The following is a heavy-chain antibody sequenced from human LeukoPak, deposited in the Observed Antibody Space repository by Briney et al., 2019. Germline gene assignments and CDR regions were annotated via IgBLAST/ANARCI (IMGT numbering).Heavy chain of an antibody. J-gene: IGHJ6*02. CDR1: GFTFSNYD. V-gene: IGHV3-13*01. D-gene: IGHD2-2*01. CDR3: ARGSCSSSSCYERLNGLDV. CDR2: FHTAGDT. Sequence: GGSLRLSCAASGFTFSNYDMHWVRQATGKGLEWVSAFHTAGDTHYSGSVQGRFATSRENAENSFYLQMNNLRAGDTAVYYCARGSCSSSSCYERLNGLDVWGQGTPVTVSS.